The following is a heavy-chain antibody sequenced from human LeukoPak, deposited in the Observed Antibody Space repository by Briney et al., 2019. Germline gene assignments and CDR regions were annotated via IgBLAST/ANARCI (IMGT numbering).Heavy chain of an antibody. CDR1: GFTFSSYW. Sequence: GGSLRLSCAASGFTFSSYWMSWVRQAPWKGLEWVANIKQDGSEKYYVDSVKGRFTISRDNAKNSLYLQMNSLRAEDTAVYYCARDPATIDIVATIGWGQGTLVTVSS. V-gene: IGHV3-7*01. CDR3: ARDPATIDIVATIG. D-gene: IGHD5-12*01. CDR2: IKQDGSEK. J-gene: IGHJ4*02.